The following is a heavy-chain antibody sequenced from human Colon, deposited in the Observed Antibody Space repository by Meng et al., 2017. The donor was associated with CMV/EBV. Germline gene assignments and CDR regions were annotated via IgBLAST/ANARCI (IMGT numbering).Heavy chain of an antibody. Sequence: SSTASRSTLTRSHTHFVRPAARRRLGLLGIILYIVGNIIFAPVFQGIITMTRDSSTNTFYLELSSLTSDATSFYYCAGAVPGTYYFDPWGQGTLVTVSS. CDR2: ILYIVGNI. D-gene: IGHD4-17*01. CDR1: RSTLTRSH. J-gene: IGHJ4*02. V-gene: IGHV1-46*01. CDR3: AGAVPGTYYFDP.